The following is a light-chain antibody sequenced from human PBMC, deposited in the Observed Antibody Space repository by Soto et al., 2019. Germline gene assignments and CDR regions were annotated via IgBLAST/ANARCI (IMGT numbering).Light chain of an antibody. Sequence: EIVLTQSPGTLSLSPGERATLSCRASQSVSSSYLAWYQHKPGQAPRLLIYDASSRATGIPDRFSRSGSGTDFTLTISRLEPEDFAVYYCQQYGSSPYTLGQGTKLEIK. CDR2: DAS. CDR1: QSVSSSY. V-gene: IGKV3-20*01. J-gene: IGKJ2*01. CDR3: QQYGSSPYT.